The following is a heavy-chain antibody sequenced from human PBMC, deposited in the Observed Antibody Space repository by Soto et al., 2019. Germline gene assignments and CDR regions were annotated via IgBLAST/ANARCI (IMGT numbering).Heavy chain of an antibody. Sequence: EVQLLESGGGLVQPGGSLRLSCAASGFTFSRYAMNWVRQAPGKGLEWVSVISGSGGSTYYADSVKGRFTISRDNSKNSLYLQMNSLRAEDTAVYYCAKRATGTYFDYWGQGTLVTVSS. J-gene: IGHJ4*02. D-gene: IGHD1-1*01. CDR2: ISGSGGST. CDR1: GFTFSRYA. CDR3: AKRATGTYFDY. V-gene: IGHV3-23*01.